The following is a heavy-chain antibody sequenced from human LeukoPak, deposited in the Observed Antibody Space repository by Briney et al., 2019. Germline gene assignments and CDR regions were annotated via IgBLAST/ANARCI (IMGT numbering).Heavy chain of an antibody. Sequence: GGSLRLSCAASGLTVSSNYMNWVRQAPGKGLEWVSALYIGGNTYYADSVRGRFTISRGNSKNTLYLQMNSLRAEDTAIYYCTTAAGYNYGQYWGQGTLVTVSS. D-gene: IGHD5-18*01. CDR3: TTAAGYNYGQY. V-gene: IGHV3-53*01. CDR2: LYIGGNT. J-gene: IGHJ4*02. CDR1: GLTVSSNY.